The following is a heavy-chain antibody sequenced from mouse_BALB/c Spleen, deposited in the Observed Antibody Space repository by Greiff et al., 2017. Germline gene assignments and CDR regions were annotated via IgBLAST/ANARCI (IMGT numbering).Heavy chain of an antibody. J-gene: IGHJ4*01. CDR2: INSNGGST. CDR1: GFTFSSYY. V-gene: IGHV5-6-2*01. D-gene: IGHD1-1*01. Sequence: EVQLVESGGGLVKLGGSLKLSCAASGFTFSSYYMSWVRQTPEKRLELVAAINSNGGSTYYPDTVKGRFTISRDNAKNTLYLQMSSLKSEDTALYYCARRLRGAMDYWGQGTSVTVSS. CDR3: ARRLRGAMDY.